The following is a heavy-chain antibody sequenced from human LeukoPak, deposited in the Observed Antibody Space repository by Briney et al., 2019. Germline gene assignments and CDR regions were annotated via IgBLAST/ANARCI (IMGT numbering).Heavy chain of an antibody. CDR3: AKGSTYSSGWYPDY. J-gene: IGHJ4*02. Sequence: GGSLRLSCGVSGSAFGSEAMNWVRQSPARGLEWVASISPGGGTTYYADSVKGRFTISRDNSKNTLYLQMNSLRAKDTAVYYCAKGSTYSSGWYPDYWGQGTLVTVSS. V-gene: IGHV3-23*01. CDR2: ISPGGGTT. CDR1: GSAFGSEA. D-gene: IGHD6-19*01.